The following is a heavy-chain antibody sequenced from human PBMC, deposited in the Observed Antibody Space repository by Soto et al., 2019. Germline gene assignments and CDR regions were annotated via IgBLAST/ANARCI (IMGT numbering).Heavy chain of an antibody. J-gene: IGHJ5*02. V-gene: IGHV1-69*13. CDR3: ARAAIHGSSWYFWFDP. CDR1: GGPFSRQA. D-gene: IGHD6-13*01. CDR2: IIPLFGTT. Sequence: GGSVKVSFKTCGGPFSRQAINLVRQAPGQGLEWMGGIIPLFGTTNYAQKFKGRVTISADESTSTAYMELSSLTSEDAAVYYCARAAIHGSSWYFWFDPWGQGTMVTVSS.